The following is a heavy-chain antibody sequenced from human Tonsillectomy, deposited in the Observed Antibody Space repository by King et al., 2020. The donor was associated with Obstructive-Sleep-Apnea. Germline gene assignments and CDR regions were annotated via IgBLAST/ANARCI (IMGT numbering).Heavy chain of an antibody. CDR1: GFTFRNYD. V-gene: IGHV3-13*01. CDR2: ISADDDT. Sequence: VQLVESGGGFVEPGGSLRLSCVASGFTFRNYDMHWVRQPAGKSLEWVSGISADDDTYYIYSVKGRFIISRDDATESLFLQMDSLRAGDTAVYFCARGDRNYYDTCGVDYWGQGTLVTVSS. CDR3: ARGDRNYYDTCGVDY. J-gene: IGHJ4*02. D-gene: IGHD3-22*01.